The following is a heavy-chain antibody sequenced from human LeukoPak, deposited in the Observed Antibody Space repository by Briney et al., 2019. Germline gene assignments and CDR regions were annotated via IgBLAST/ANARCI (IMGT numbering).Heavy chain of an antibody. CDR2: INPNSGGT. J-gene: IGHJ6*02. V-gene: IGHV1-2*02. Sequence: ASVKVSCKASGYTFTGYYMHWVRQAPGQGLEWMGWINPNSGGTNYAQKFQGRVTMTRDTSISTAYMELSRLRSDDTAVYYCARDLYYYDSSGYYYASIYYYGMDVWGQGTMVTVSS. D-gene: IGHD3-22*01. CDR3: ARDLYYYDSSGYYYASIYYYGMDV. CDR1: GYTFTGYY.